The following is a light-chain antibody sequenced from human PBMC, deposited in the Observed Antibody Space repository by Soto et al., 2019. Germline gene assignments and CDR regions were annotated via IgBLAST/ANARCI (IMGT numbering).Light chain of an antibody. V-gene: IGLV2-14*01. Sequence: QSALTQPASVSGSPGQSITISCTVTSSDVGGYNYVSWYQQHPGKAPKLVIYEVTKRPSGVSNRFSGSKSGNTASLTISGLQAEDETDYYCSSYTSTNHVVFGGGTKVTVL. CDR3: SSYTSTNHVV. CDR2: EVT. CDR1: SSDVGGYNY. J-gene: IGLJ2*01.